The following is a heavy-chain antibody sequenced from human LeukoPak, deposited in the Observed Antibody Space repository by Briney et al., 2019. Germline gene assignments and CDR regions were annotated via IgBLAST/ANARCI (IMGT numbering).Heavy chain of an antibody. Sequence: PSETLSLTCTVSGGSISSYYWSWIRQPPGKGLEWIGYIYYSGSTNYNPSLKSRVTISVDTSKNQFPLKLSSVTAADTAVYYCARDGVYSSGWTQDYFDYWGQGTLVTVSS. CDR2: IYYSGST. D-gene: IGHD6-19*01. CDR3: ARDGVYSSGWTQDYFDY. J-gene: IGHJ4*02. CDR1: GGSISSYY. V-gene: IGHV4-59*01.